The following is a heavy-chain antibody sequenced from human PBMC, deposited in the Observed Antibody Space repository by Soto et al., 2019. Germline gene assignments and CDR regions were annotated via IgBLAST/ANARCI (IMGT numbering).Heavy chain of an antibody. J-gene: IGHJ6*02. CDR3: AKGRAPSGWYPPYYYGMDV. CDR2: ISGSGGNT. Sequence: EVQLLESGGGLVQPGGSLRLSCAASGFTFSSYAMSWVRQAPGKGLECVSTISGSGGNTYYADSVRGRFTISRDNSKNTLYLHINSLRAEDTAVYYCAKGRAPSGWYPPYYYGMDVWGQGTTVIVSS. V-gene: IGHV3-23*01. D-gene: IGHD6-19*01. CDR1: GFTFSSYA.